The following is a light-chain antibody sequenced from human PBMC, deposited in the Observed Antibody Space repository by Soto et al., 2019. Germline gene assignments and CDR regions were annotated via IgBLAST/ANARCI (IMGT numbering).Light chain of an antibody. CDR1: SSDVGGYNY. CDR3: SSYTSSSTYV. Sequence: QSVLTQPASLSGSPGQSITISCTGTSSDVGGYNYVSWYQQYPGKAPKVMIYDVSNRPSGVSNRFSGSKSGNTASLTISGLQAEDEADYYCSSYTSSSTYVFGSGTKVTVL. V-gene: IGLV2-14*01. CDR2: DVS. J-gene: IGLJ1*01.